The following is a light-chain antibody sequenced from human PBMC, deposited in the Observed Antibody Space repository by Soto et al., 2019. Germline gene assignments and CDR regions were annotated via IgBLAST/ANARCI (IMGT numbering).Light chain of an antibody. CDR2: AAS. CDR3: QQLHGYPIT. J-gene: IGKJ5*01. CDR1: QDISSS. V-gene: IGKV1-9*01. Sequence: IQMTQSPSSLSAKIGDRVTISCQASQDISSSLNWYQHKSGKAPKLLIYAASGLHSGVPSRFSGSGSGTEFTLTISSLQPEDFATYYCQQLHGYPITFGQGTRLEI.